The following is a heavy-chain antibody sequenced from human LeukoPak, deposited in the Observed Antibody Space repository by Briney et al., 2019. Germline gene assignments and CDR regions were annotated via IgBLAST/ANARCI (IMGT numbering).Heavy chain of an antibody. CDR3: ARDLRFLEWLSYFDY. V-gene: IGHV1-18*01. CDR1: GYTFTSYG. Sequence: GASVKVSCKASGYTFTSYGISWVRRAPGQGLEWMGWISAYNGNTNYAQKLQGRVTMTTDTSTSTAYMELRSLRSDDTAVYYCARDLRFLEWLSYFDYWGQGTLVTVSS. CDR2: ISAYNGNT. D-gene: IGHD3-3*01. J-gene: IGHJ4*02.